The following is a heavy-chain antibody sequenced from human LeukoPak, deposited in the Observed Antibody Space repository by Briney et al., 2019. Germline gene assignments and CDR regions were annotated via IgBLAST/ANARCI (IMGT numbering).Heavy chain of an antibody. CDR2: INPNSGGT. CDR1: RYTFTDYY. D-gene: IGHD2-2*03. CDR3: ARDVGYCSSTSCYAYLKTLNYFDY. J-gene: IGHJ4*02. Sequence: ASVKVSCKASRYTFTDYYMHWVRQAPGQGLEWMGWINPNSGGTNYAQKFQGRVTMTRDTSISTAYMDLSRLRSDDTAVYFCARDVGYCSSTSCYAYLKTLNYFDYWGQGTLVTVSS. V-gene: IGHV1-2*02.